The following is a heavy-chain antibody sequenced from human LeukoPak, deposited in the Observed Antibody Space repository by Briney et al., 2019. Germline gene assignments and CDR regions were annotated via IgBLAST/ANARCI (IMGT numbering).Heavy chain of an antibody. V-gene: IGHV3-23*01. CDR3: ARGSGRAVAGTWYDY. CDR2: ISGSGGST. J-gene: IGHJ4*02. CDR1: RFTFSNFA. Sequence: GGSLRLSCAASRFTFSNFAMSWVRQAPGKGLEWVSAISGSGGSTYYADSVKGRFTISRDNSKNALFLQMNSLRAEDTAVYYCARGSGRAVAGTWYDYWGQGTLVTVSS. D-gene: IGHD6-19*01.